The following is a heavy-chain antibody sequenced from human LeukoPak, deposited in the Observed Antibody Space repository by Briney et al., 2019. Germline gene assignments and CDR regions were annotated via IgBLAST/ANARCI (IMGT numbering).Heavy chain of an antibody. Sequence: SVKVSCKVSGGTFSSYAISWVRQAPGQGLEWMGRIIPVFGTANYAQKFQGRVTITTDESTSTAYMELSSLRSEDTAVYYCARDYGIVGATPPLAFDIWGQGTMVTVSS. J-gene: IGHJ3*02. CDR2: IIPVFGTA. D-gene: IGHD1-26*01. V-gene: IGHV1-69*05. CDR1: GGTFSSYA. CDR3: ARDYGIVGATPPLAFDI.